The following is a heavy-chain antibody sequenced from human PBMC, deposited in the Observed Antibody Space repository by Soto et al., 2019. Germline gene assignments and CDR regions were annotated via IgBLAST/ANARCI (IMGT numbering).Heavy chain of an antibody. Sequence: SVKVSCKASGGTFSSYTISWVRQAPGQGLEWMGRIIPILGIANYAQKFQGRVTITADKSTSTAYMELSSLRSEDTAVYYCARDGFLEWLSPPYYFDYWGQGTLVTVSS. D-gene: IGHD3-3*01. CDR1: GGTFSSYT. CDR2: IIPILGIA. V-gene: IGHV1-69*04. CDR3: ARDGFLEWLSPPYYFDY. J-gene: IGHJ4*02.